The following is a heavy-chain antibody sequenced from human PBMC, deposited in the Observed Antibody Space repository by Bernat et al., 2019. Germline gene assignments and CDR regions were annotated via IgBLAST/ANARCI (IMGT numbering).Heavy chain of an antibody. CDR1: GYTFSHSG. CDR3: ARAVRYTSGYSYGSYGMDV. J-gene: IGHJ6*02. D-gene: IGHD5-18*01. CDR2: ISAYNGNT. Sequence: QVQLVQSGAEVKKPGASVNVSCKASGYTFSHSGISWVRQAPGQGLEWMGGISAYNGNTNYAQKFQGRISMTTDIPTNTAYMELKSLMSDDTAVYYCARAVRYTSGYSYGSYGMDVWGQGTTVIVSS. V-gene: IGHV1-18*01.